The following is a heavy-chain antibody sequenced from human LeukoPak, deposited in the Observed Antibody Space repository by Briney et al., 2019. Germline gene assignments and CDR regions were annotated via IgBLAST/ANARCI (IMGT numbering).Heavy chain of an antibody. CDR1: GFTLTNYW. CDR3: ARVSPLDSSSWPRI. V-gene: IGHV3-7*01. J-gene: IGHJ3*02. Sequence: GGSLRLSCAASGFTLTNYWMSWVRQAPGKGLEWVANVKQDGSGEYVDSVKGRFTISRDSAKNSLYLQMNSLRAEDTAVYYCARVSPLDSSSWPRIWGQGTMVAVSS. D-gene: IGHD6-13*01. CDR2: VKQDGSG.